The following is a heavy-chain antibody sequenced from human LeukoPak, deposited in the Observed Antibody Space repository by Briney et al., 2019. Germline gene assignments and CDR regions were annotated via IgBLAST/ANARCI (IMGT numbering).Heavy chain of an antibody. J-gene: IGHJ4*02. CDR2: IIPIFGTA. Sequence: SVKVSCKASGYTFTGYYMHWVRQAPGQGLEWMGGIIPIFGTANYAQKFQGRVTITTDESTSTAYMELSSLRSEDTAVYYCARDSVPYSSSPPTNWGQGTLVTVSS. CDR3: ARDSVPYSSSPPTN. CDR1: GYTFTGYY. D-gene: IGHD6-6*01. V-gene: IGHV1-69*05.